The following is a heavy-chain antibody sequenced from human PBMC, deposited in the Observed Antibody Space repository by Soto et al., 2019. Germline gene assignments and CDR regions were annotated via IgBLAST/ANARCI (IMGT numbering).Heavy chain of an antibody. J-gene: IGHJ5*02. Sequence: PGGSLRLSCVASGFTFSSYAMSWVRQAPGKGLEWVSAISGSGGSTYYADSVKGRFTISRDNSKNTLYLQMNSLRAEDTAVYYCAKDRKMATINWFDPWGQGTLVTVSS. V-gene: IGHV3-23*01. D-gene: IGHD5-12*01. CDR1: GFTFSSYA. CDR2: ISGSGGST. CDR3: AKDRKMATINWFDP.